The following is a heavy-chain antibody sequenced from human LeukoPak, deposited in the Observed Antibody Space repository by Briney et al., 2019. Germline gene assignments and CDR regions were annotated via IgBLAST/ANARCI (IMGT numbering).Heavy chain of an antibody. CDR2: INHSGST. Sequence: SSETLSLTCVVYGGSFSGYYWSWIRQPPGKGLEWIGEINHSGSTNYNPSLKSRVTISVDTSKNQFSLKLSSVTAADTAVYYCASSRMGGYNPFDYWGQGTLVTVSS. CDR1: GGSFSGYY. J-gene: IGHJ4*02. CDR3: ASSRMGGYNPFDY. D-gene: IGHD5-24*01. V-gene: IGHV4-34*01.